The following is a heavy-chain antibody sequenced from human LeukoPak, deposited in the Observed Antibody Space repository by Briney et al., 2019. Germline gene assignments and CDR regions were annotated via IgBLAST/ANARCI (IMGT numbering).Heavy chain of an antibody. CDR2: IYSSGST. Sequence: SETLSLTCTVSGGSISTYYWSWIRQPPGKGLEWIGYIYSSGSTNYNPSLNSRVTISIDTFKNQFSLNLTSVTAADTAMYFCARDAHYYGVDYWGQGTLVTVSS. J-gene: IGHJ4*02. CDR1: GGSISTYY. CDR3: ARDAHYYGVDY. V-gene: IGHV4-59*12. D-gene: IGHD3-10*01.